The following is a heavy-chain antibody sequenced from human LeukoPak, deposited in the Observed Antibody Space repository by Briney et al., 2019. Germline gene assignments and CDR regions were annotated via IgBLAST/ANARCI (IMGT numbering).Heavy chain of an antibody. CDR3: ARSIPYGTTWYGRSDY. Sequence: GGSLRLSCAASGFTFSNFWMNWVRQAPGKGLEWVANINPDGSGKSYVDSVKGRFDISRDNALNSLYLQMNSLRAEDTAIYYCARSIPYGTTWYGRSDYWGQGTLVTVSS. CDR2: INPDGSGK. V-gene: IGHV3-7*03. D-gene: IGHD6-13*01. J-gene: IGHJ4*02. CDR1: GFTFSNFW.